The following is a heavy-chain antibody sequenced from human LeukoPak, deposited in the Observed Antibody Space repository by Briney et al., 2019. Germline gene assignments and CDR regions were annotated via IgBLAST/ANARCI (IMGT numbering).Heavy chain of an antibody. V-gene: IGHV3-13*01. J-gene: IGHJ4*02. CDR1: GFTFSSYD. Sequence: PGGSLRLSCAASGFTFSSYDMHWVRRATGKGLEWVSAIGTAGDTYYPGSVKGRFTISRENAKNSLYLQMNSLRAGDTAMYYCAREAPTGIDYWGQGTPVTVSS. D-gene: IGHD1-14*01. CDR2: IGTAGDT. CDR3: AREAPTGIDY.